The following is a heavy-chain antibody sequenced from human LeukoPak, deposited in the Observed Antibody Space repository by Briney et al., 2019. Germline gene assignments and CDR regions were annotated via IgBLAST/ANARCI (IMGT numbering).Heavy chain of an antibody. J-gene: IGHJ5*02. D-gene: IGHD6-13*01. CDR1: GYTFTSYG. CDR3: ARDRSSSSWYWFDP. CDR2: ISAYNGNT. Sequence: GASVKVSCKASGYTFTSYGISWVRQAPGQGLEGIGWISAYNGNTNYAQKLQGRVTMTTDTSTSTAYMELRSLRSDDTAVYYCARDRSSSSWYWFDPWGEGTLVTVSS. V-gene: IGHV1-18*04.